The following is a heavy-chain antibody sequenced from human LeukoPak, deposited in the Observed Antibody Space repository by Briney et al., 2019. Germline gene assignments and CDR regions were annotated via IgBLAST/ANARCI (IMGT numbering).Heavy chain of an antibody. CDR2: VYTSGSI. D-gene: IGHD1-1*01. CDR3: AGETGTRLDRVYFYYMDV. CDR1: GGSLSSYY. V-gene: IGHV4-4*07. J-gene: IGHJ6*03. Sequence: PSETLSLTCTVSGGSLSSYYWGWLRQPAGKGLEWIGRVYTSGSIYYKPSLTSRVTMSVDTSKNHFSLKLSSVTAADTAVYYCAGETGTRLDRVYFYYMDVWGKGTTVTVSS.